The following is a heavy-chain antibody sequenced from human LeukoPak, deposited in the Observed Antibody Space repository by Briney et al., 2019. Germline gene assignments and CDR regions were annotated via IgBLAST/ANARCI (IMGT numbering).Heavy chain of an antibody. J-gene: IGHJ3*02. V-gene: IGHV3-23*01. CDR1: GVNFRTYA. Sequence: GGSLRLSCAASGVNFRTYAMSWVRQAPGKGLDWVSTVSTSGTTTYYADSVKCRLTISRDNSNTTLSLQMNSLRAEATAVYYCAKGLNGYGSGSYSHLDAFDIWGQGTLVTVSS. CDR2: VSTSGTTT. CDR3: AKGLNGYGSGSYSHLDAFDI. D-gene: IGHD3-10*01.